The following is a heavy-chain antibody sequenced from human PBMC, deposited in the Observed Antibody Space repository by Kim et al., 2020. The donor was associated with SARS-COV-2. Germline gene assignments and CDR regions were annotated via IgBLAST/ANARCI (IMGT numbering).Heavy chain of an antibody. D-gene: IGHD3-10*01. CDR1: GGSISSYY. Sequence: SETLSLTCTVSGGSISSYYWSWIRQPPGKGLEWIGYIYYSGSTNYNPSLKSRVTISVDTSKNQFSLKLSSVTAADTAVYYCARDLLMVRGVYGMDVWGQGTTVTVSS. J-gene: IGHJ6*02. CDR2: IYYSGST. CDR3: ARDLLMVRGVYGMDV. V-gene: IGHV4-59*13.